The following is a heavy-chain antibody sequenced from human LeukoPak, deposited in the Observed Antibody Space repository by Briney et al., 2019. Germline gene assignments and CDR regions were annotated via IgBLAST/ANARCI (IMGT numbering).Heavy chain of an antibody. V-gene: IGHV1-2*06. J-gene: IGHJ4*02. D-gene: IGHD1-26*01. CDR2: INPNNGAT. CDR3: TRESGSYNGNDY. Sequence: ASVKVSCKASEYIFTGYYMHWVRQAPGQGREWMGRINPNNGATNYAQKFQGRVTITGDTSINTAYIELSSLRSDDTAVYYCTRESGSYNGNDYWGQGTLVTVSS. CDR1: EYIFTGYY.